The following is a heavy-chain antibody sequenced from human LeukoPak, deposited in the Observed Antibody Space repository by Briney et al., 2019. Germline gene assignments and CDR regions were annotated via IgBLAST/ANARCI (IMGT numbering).Heavy chain of an antibody. J-gene: IGHJ3*02. Sequence: SQTLSLTCTVSGGSISSGGYYWSWIRQPPGKGLEWIGYIYHSGSTYYNPSLKSRVTISVDRSKNQFSLRLSSVTAADTAVYYCARQWGDHDAFDIWGQGTMVTVSS. D-gene: IGHD3-16*01. CDR2: IYHSGST. CDR3: ARQWGDHDAFDI. CDR1: GGSISSGGYY. V-gene: IGHV4-30-2*01.